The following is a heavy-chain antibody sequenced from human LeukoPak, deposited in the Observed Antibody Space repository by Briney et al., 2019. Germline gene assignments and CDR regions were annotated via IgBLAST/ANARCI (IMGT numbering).Heavy chain of an antibody. Sequence: GGSLRLSCAASGFTFSSYEMNWVRQAPGKGLEWVSYISSSGSTIYYADSVKGRFTISRDNAKNSLYLQMNSLRAEDTAVYYCARLGYCSSTSCRYYYYGMDVWAKGPRSPSPQ. V-gene: IGHV3-48*03. CDR3: ARLGYCSSTSCRYYYYGMDV. D-gene: IGHD2-2*01. CDR2: ISSSGSTI. CDR1: GFTFSSYE. J-gene: IGHJ6*04.